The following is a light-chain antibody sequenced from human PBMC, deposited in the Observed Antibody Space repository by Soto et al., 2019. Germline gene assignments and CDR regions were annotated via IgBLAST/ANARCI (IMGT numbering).Light chain of an antibody. V-gene: IGKV3-15*01. CDR2: GAS. CDR3: QQYNIWPPLT. J-gene: IGKJ4*01. Sequence: EIVMTQSPATLSVSPGERATLSCRTSQSVSNNLAWYQQKPGQAPGLLIYGASTRATGIPARFSGSGSGTEFTLTISSLQSEDFAVYYCQQYNIWPPLTFGGGTKVEI. CDR1: QSVSNN.